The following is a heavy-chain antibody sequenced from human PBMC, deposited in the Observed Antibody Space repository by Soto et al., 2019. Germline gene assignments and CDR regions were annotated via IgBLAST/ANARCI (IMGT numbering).Heavy chain of an antibody. CDR2: VHYSGST. J-gene: IGHJ5*02. CDR3: ARVDNIVAVKCFDP. V-gene: IGHV4-38-2*01. CDR1: GYSISGGYY. Sequence: SETLSLTCAVSGYSISGGYYWGWIRQPPGKGLEWIGSVHYSGSTYYNPSLKSRVTISIDASKNQISLKLTSVTAADTAVYYCARVDNIVAVKCFDPWGQGTLVTVSS. D-gene: IGHD6-13*01.